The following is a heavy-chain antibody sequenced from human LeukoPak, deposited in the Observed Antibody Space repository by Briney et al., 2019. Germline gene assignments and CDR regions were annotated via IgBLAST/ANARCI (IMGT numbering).Heavy chain of an antibody. Sequence: GGSLRLSCAASGFTFSSYGMHWVRHAPGKGLEWVAVIWNDGSNKYYADSVKGRFTISRDNSKNTLYLQMSSLRTEDTAVYFCATEVKAAAGIDTGSYYYNGMDVWGQGTTVTVSS. D-gene: IGHD6-13*01. CDR1: GFTFSSYG. V-gene: IGHV3-33*08. J-gene: IGHJ6*02. CDR3: ATEVKAAAGIDTGSYYYNGMDV. CDR2: IWNDGSNK.